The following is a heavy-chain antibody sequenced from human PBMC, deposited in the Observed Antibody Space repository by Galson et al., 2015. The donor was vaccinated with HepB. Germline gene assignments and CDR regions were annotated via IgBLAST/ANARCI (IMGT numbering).Heavy chain of an antibody. Sequence: CAISGDSVSTNSAAWNWIRQSPSRGLEWLGRTYYRAKWDNDYAPSVKGRITFKPDTSKNQFSLELKPVSPEDTAVYYCAREALNWNNVAFNYYGLDVWGQGTTVIVSS. CDR3: AREALNWNNVAFNYYGLDV. D-gene: IGHD1/OR15-1a*01. CDR1: GDSVSTNSAA. V-gene: IGHV6-1*01. J-gene: IGHJ6*02. CDR2: TYYRAKWDN.